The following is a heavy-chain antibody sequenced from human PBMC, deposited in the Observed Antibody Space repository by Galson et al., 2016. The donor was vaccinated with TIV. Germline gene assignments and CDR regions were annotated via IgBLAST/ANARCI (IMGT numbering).Heavy chain of an antibody. Sequence: SLRLSCAAPGFTFSIYAMSWVRQAPGKGLEWVSVISGSGGLTYYADSVKGRFTISRDNSQNTLFLQMNSLRAEDTAVYYCARTRDGGRHGGDYWGQGTLVTVSS. CDR2: ISGSGGLT. J-gene: IGHJ4*02. V-gene: IGHV3-23*01. CDR3: ARTRDGGRHGGDY. CDR1: GFTFSIYA. D-gene: IGHD3-16*01.